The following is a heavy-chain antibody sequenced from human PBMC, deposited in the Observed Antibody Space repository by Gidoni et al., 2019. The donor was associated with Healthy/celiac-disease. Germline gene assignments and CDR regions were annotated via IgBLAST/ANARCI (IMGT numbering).Heavy chain of an antibody. CDR3: AKGLAAAGNGLSDY. J-gene: IGHJ4*02. V-gene: IGHV3-23*01. CDR2: ISGRGGST. CDR1: GFTFSSYA. D-gene: IGHD6-13*01. Sequence: EVQLLESGGGLVQPGGSLRLSCAASGFTFSSYAMSWVRQAPGKGLEWVSAISGRGGSTYYEDSVKGRFTISRDKSKNTLYLQMNSLRAEDTAVYYCAKGLAAAGNGLSDYWGQGTLVTVSS.